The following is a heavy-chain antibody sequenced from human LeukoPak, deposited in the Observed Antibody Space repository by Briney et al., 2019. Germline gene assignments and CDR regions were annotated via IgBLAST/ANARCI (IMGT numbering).Heavy chain of an antibody. J-gene: IGHJ4*02. CDR2: VDWSGGRT. CDR1: GFTFDDYG. V-gene: IGHV3-20*04. Sequence: GGSLRLSCAASGFTFDDYGMSWVRQGPGRRLEWVSTVDWSGGRTSYADSVKGRFTISRDSAKNSLYLQMNSLQAEDTALYFCVRSRSYYFDYWGQGTLVTVSS. D-gene: IGHD1-26*01. CDR3: VRSRSYYFDY.